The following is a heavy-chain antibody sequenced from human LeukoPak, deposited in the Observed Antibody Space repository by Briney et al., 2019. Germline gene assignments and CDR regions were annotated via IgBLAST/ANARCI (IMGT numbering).Heavy chain of an antibody. D-gene: IGHD3-10*01. V-gene: IGHV3-23*01. CDR2: ISGSGGST. J-gene: IGHJ5*02. Sequence: GGSLRLSCAASGFTFSSYAMSWVRQAPGKGLGWVSTISGSGGSTYYADSVKGRFTISRDNSKNTLYLQMNSLRAEDTAVYYCAKVGLYDVVRGVISAFDPWGQGTLVTVSS. CDR1: GFTFSSYA. CDR3: AKVGLYDVVRGVISAFDP.